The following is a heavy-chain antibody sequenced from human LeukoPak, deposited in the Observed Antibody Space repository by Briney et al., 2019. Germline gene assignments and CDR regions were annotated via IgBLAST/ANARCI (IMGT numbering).Heavy chain of an antibody. J-gene: IGHJ4*02. CDR2: IYYSGST. CDR3: ARVLLWFRGHFDY. CDR1: GGSISSGDYY. Sequence: SQTLSLTCTVSGGSISSGDYYWSWIRQPPGKGLEWIGYIYYSGSTYYNPSLKSRVTISVDTSKNQFSLKVSSVTAADTAVYYCARVLLWFRGHFDYWGQGTLVTVSS. D-gene: IGHD3-10*01. V-gene: IGHV4-30-4*01.